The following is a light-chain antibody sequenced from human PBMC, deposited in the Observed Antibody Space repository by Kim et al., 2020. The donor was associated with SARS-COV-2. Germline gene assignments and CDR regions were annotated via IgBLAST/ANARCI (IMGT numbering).Light chain of an antibody. V-gene: IGKV3D-15*01. CDR2: GAS. CDR1: QSVSGN. Sequence: VTPGGRATLSCRTSQSVSGNLAWYHQKPGQSPRLLIYGASIRATGIPARLSCSASGTEFTLTITSLQSEDVAVYFCQQYANWLLTFGGGTKVDIK. CDR3: QQYANWLLT. J-gene: IGKJ4*01.